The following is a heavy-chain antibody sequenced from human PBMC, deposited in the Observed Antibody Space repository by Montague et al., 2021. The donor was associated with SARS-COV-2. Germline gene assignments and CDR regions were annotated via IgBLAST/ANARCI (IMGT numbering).Heavy chain of an antibody. D-gene: IGHD2-15*01. J-gene: IGHJ4*02. V-gene: IGHV4-4*07. Sequence: SETLSLTCSVSGEPISGFFWNWIRQPAGKGLEWIGRIYASGGTDYNPSLESRVTMSVDTSKNQFSLKVTSVTAADTAMYYCARGVVAAPPMVDYWGRGTLVTVSS. CDR2: IYASGGT. CDR1: GEPISGFF. CDR3: ARGVVAAPPMVDY.